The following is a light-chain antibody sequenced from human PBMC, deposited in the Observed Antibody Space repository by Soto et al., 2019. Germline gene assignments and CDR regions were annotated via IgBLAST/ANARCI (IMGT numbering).Light chain of an antibody. CDR1: SSNIGAGYD. V-gene: IGLV1-40*01. Sequence: QSVLTQPPSVSGAPGQRVTISCTGSSSNIGAGYDVHWYQQLPGTAPKLLIYGNSNRPSGVPDRFSGSKSGTSASLAIPGLQAEEEADYYCQSCDGSLSGYYVFGAGTKVTV. CDR2: GNS. J-gene: IGLJ1*01. CDR3: QSCDGSLSGYYV.